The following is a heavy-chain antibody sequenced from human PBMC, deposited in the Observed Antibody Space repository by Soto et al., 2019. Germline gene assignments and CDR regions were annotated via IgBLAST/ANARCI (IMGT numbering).Heavy chain of an antibody. CDR1: GGSISSSTYY. D-gene: IGHD5-18*01. CDR3: ARHDMGYSYAPFDY. CDR2: VYHSGST. V-gene: IGHV4-39*01. J-gene: IGHJ4*02. Sequence: KTSETLSLTCTVSGGSISSSTYYWGWIRQPPGKGLEWIGSVYHSGSTYYNPSLKSRVTVSVDTSKNQFSLKLSSVTAADTAVYYCARHDMGYSYAPFDYWGQGTLVTVSS.